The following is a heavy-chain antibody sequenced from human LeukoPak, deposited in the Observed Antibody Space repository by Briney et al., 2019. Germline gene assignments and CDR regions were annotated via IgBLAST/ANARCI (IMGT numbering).Heavy chain of an antibody. D-gene: IGHD6-19*01. J-gene: IGHJ3*02. V-gene: IGHV3-7*01. CDR3: ARGPVAGTLAFDI. CDR2: IKQDGSEK. Sequence: GGSLRLSCAASGFIFRSYGMHWVRQAPGKGLEWVANIKQDGSEKYYVDSVKGRFTISRDNSKNTLYLQMNSLRAEDTAVYYCARGPVAGTLAFDIWGQGTMVTVSS. CDR1: GFIFRSYG.